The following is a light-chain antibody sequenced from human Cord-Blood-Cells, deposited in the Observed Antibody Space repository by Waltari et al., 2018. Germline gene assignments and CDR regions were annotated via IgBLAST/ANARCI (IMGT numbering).Light chain of an antibody. J-gene: IGKJ4*01. CDR2: GAS. Sequence: EIVMTQSPATLSVSPGERDTPSCRASQSVSSNLAWYQQKPGQAPRLLIYGASTRATGIPARFSGSGSGTEFTLTISSLQSEDFAVYYCQQYNNWPLTFGGGTKVEIK. CDR3: QQYNNWPLT. V-gene: IGKV3-15*01. CDR1: QSVSSN.